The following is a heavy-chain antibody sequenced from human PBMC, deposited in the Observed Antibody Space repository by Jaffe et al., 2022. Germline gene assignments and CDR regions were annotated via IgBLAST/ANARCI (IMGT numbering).Heavy chain of an antibody. V-gene: IGHV3-30*02. CDR1: GLTFSNFG. CDR3: VQGGSCSRTTCYNINWMNP. J-gene: IGHJ5*02. D-gene: IGHD2-2*01. Sequence: QVQLVESGGGVVQPGGSLRLSCVASGLTFSNFGMHWVRQAPGKGLEWVAFIVYDGSNEFYADSVKGRFTMSRDNSKNMVYLQMNSLRGEDTAVYYCVQGGSCSRTTCYNINWMNPWGQGTLVTVSS. CDR2: IVYDGSNE.